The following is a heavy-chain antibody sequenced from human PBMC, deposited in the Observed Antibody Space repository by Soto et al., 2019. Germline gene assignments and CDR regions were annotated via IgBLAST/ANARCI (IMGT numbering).Heavy chain of an antibody. CDR1: GYSFSHYW. J-gene: IGHJ6*03. CDR3: ARMTIYYYMDV. V-gene: IGHV5-51*01. CDR2: IYPGDSDT. D-gene: IGHD3-3*01. Sequence: GESLNISSKGSGYSFSHYWIGWVRQMPGKGLECMGIIYPGDSDTRYSPSFQGQVTMSADKSISTAYLQWSSLKASDTAMYYCARMTIYYYMDVWGKGTTVTVSS.